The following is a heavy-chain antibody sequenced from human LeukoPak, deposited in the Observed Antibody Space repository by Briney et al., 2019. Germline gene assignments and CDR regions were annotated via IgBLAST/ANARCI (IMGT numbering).Heavy chain of an antibody. CDR3: VRGIDY. CDR1: GFAFSSYW. CDR2: INTDGSEI. V-gene: IGHV3-7*03. J-gene: IGHJ4*02. Sequence: GGSLRLCCAASGFAFSSYWMSWVRQAAVKGLEWVANINTDGSEIYYVDTVKGRFTISRDNAKNSLYLQMSSLSGEDTAIYYCVRGIDYWGQGTLVTVSP.